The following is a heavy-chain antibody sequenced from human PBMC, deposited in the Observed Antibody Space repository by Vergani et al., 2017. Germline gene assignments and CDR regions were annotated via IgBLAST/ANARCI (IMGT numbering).Heavy chain of an antibody. CDR3: ASRCDDYVSVSSNGCFDL. Sequence: QVQLVQSGAEVKKPGASVKVSCKASGYTFTGYYMHWVRQAPGQGLEWMGRINPNSGGTNYAQKIQGRVTMTRDTSTSTAYMELSRLRSDDTAVYYCASRCDDYVSVSSNGCFDLWGRGTLVTVSS. CDR2: INPNSGGT. CDR1: GYTFTGYY. V-gene: IGHV1-2*06. D-gene: IGHD3-16*01. J-gene: IGHJ2*01.